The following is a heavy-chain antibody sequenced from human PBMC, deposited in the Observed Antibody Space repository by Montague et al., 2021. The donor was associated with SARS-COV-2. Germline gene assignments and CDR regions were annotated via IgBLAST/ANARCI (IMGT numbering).Heavy chain of an antibody. CDR3: ARGRRSVVVPGAGPAGRAFDI. CDR1: GGSFSNYY. V-gene: IGHV4-34*01. Sequence: SETLSLTCAISGGSFSNYYWSWIRQPPGKGLEWIGEVNQSGTTIYNPSVKSGVTISEDTSKNQFYLRLNSVTAADTAVYCCARGRRSVVVPGAGPAGRAFDIWGQGTMVTVSS. D-gene: IGHD2-2*01. J-gene: IGHJ3*02. CDR2: VNQSGTT.